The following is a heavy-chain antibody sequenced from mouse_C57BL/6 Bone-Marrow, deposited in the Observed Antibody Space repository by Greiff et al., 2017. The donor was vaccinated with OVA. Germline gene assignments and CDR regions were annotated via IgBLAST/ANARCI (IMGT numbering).Heavy chain of an antibody. Sequence: EVQVVESGEGLVKPGGSLKLSCAASGFTFSSYAMSWVRQTPEKRLEWVAYISSGGDYIYYADTVKGRFTISRDNARNTLYLQMSSLKSEDTAMYYCTRDHDYYGSMAYWGQGTLVTVSA. CDR3: TRDHDYYGSMAY. J-gene: IGHJ3*01. CDR2: ISSGGDYI. V-gene: IGHV5-9-1*02. CDR1: GFTFSSYA. D-gene: IGHD1-1*01.